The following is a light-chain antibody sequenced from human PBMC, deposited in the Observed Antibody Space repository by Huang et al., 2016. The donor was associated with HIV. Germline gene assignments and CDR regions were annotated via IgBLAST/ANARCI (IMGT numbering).Light chain of an antibody. CDR2: DAS. CDR1: QDITNY. V-gene: IGKV1-39*01. Sequence: DIQMTQSPSSLSASVGDRVTITCQASQDITNYLNWYQQKPGKAPKLLIYDASNLETGVPSRFSGSGSGTEFTLTITSLQPEDFATYHCQQSYSTPYTFGQGTKLEIK. CDR3: QQSYSTPYT. J-gene: IGKJ2*01.